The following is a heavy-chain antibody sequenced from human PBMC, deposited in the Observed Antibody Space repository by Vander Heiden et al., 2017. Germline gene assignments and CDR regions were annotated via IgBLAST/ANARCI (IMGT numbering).Heavy chain of an antibody. CDR2: IDTAGDT. J-gene: IGHJ4*02. CDR1: GFTFSSYD. Sequence: EVQLVASGGGLVQPGGSLRLSCAASGFTFSSYDLHWFRQATGKGLEWVSTIDTAGDTYYPGSVKGRFTISRENAKNSLYLQMNSLGAGDTAVYYCARGGLPDYWGQGTLVTVSS. V-gene: IGHV3-13*01. CDR3: ARGGLPDY. D-gene: IGHD2-15*01.